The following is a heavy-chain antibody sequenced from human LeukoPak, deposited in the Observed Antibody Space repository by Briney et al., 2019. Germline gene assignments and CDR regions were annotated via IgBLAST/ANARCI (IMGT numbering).Heavy chain of an antibody. J-gene: IGHJ4*02. V-gene: IGHV4-30-2*01. CDR3: AGGRDGSELDY. CDR2: IYHSGST. CDR1: GGSISSGGYS. Sequence: PSETPSRTCAVSGGSISSGGYSWSWIRQPPGKGLEWIGYIYHSGSTYYNPSLKSRVTISVDRSKNQFSLKLSSVTAADTAVYYCAGGRDGSELDYWGQGTLVTVSS. D-gene: IGHD3-10*01.